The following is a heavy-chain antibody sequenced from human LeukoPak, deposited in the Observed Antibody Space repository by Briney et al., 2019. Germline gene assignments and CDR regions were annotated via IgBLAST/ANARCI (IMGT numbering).Heavy chain of an antibody. Sequence: PGGSLRLSCAASGFTFSSYGMHWVRQAPGKGLEWVSFIWSDGSNEYYADSVKGRFTISRDNSKSSLYLQMNSLRAEDTAVYYCANLGTMIVVDGYYFDYWGQGTLVTVSS. D-gene: IGHD3-22*01. CDR2: IWSDGSNE. J-gene: IGHJ4*02. CDR1: GFTFSSYG. V-gene: IGHV3-30*02. CDR3: ANLGTMIVVDGYYFDY.